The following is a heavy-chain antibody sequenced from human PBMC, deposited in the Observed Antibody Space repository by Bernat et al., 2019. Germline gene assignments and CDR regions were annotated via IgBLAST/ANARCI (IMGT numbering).Heavy chain of an antibody. CDR3: ARVFGQDLGRFFYDR. Sequence: EVQLLESGGGLVQPGGSLRLSCAGSGFTFSTYAINWVRQAPGKGLEWVSAISASGDSTYYADSVKGRFTISRDNSKNTLYLQMNSLRGEDTAVYYCARVFGQDLGRFFYDRWGQGTLVTVSS. D-gene: IGHD2-21*01. V-gene: IGHV3-23*01. CDR1: GFTFSTYA. CDR2: ISASGDST. J-gene: IGHJ5*02.